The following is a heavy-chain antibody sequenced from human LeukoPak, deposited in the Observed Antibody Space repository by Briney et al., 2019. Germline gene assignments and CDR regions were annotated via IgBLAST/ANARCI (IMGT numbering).Heavy chain of an antibody. CDR1: GGSISSSSYY. D-gene: IGHD5-12*01. J-gene: IGHJ4*02. V-gene: IGHV4-39*01. CDR3: ARRPLSGYDFDY. Sequence: SETLSLTCTVSGGSISSSSYYWGWNRQPPGKGLEWIGSIYYSGSTYYNPSLKSRVTISVDTSKNQFSLKLSSVTAADTAVYYCARRPLSGYDFDYWGQGTLVTVSS. CDR2: IYYSGST.